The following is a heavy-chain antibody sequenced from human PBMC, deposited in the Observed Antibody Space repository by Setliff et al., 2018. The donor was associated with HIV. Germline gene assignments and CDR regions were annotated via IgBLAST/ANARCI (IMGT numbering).Heavy chain of an antibody. CDR2: VNNDGTDT. CDR3: ARDQWGYSYGYYYYYYMDV. Sequence: GGSLRLSCVASGFTFNSYWMYWVRQAPGKGLVCVSRVNNDGTDTIYADSVKGRFTISRDNAKSTVYLQMGSLSADDTAVYYCARDQWGYSYGYYYYYYMDVWGKGTTVTVSS. V-gene: IGHV3-74*01. CDR1: GFTFNSYW. J-gene: IGHJ6*03. D-gene: IGHD5-18*01.